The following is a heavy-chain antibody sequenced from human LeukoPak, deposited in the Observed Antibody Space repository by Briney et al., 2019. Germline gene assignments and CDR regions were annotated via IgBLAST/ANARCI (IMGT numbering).Heavy chain of an antibody. J-gene: IGHJ6*02. D-gene: IGHD5-12*01. V-gene: IGHV3-23*01. Sequence: GGSLRLSCAASGFTFSSYAMSWVRQTPGKGLEWVSGISGSGGSTYYADSVRGRFTISRDNSKNTLYLQMNSLRAEDTAVYYCAKGVGYGGYPYYYYYGMDVWGQGTTVTVSS. CDR1: GFTFSSYA. CDR2: ISGSGGST. CDR3: AKGVGYGGYPYYYYYGMDV.